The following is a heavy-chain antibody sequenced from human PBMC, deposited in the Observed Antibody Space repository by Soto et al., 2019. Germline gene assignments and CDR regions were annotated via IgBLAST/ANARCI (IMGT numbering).Heavy chain of an antibody. D-gene: IGHD3-10*01. CDR1: GGSFSGYY. V-gene: IGHV4-34*01. J-gene: IGHJ3*02. CDR2: INHSGST. Sequence: AVYGGSFSGYYWSWIRQPPGKGLEWIGEINHSGSTSYNPSLKSRVTISVDTSKNQFSLKLSSVTAADTAVYYCARGLVLLLWFGESKTDAFDIWGQGTMVTVSS. CDR3: ARGLVLLLWFGESKTDAFDI.